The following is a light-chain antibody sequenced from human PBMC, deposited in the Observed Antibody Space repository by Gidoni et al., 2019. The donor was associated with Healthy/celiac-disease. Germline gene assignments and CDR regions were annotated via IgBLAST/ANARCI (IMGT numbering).Light chain of an antibody. V-gene: IGKV1-5*03. CDR1: QSISNW. J-gene: IGKJ1*01. Sequence: DIQMTQSPSTLSASVGDRVTITCRASQSISNWLAWYQQKPGKAPKLLIYKASSLESGVPSRFSGSGSGTEFTLTISSLQPDDFATYYCQQYNSYSTFXQXTKVXIK. CDR3: QQYNSYST. CDR2: KAS.